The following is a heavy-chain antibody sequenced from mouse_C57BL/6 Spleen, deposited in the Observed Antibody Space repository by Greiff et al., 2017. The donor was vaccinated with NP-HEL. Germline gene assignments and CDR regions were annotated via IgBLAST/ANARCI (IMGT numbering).Heavy chain of an antibody. CDR1: GFSLTSYG. CDR3: ARNKQGPDY. Sequence: QVQLQQSGPGLVQPSQSLSITCTVSGFSLTSYGVHWVRQSPGKGLEWLGVIWSGGSTDYNAAFISRLSISKDNSKSQVFFKMNSLQADDTAIYYCARNKQGPDYGGQGTTLTVSS. V-gene: IGHV2-2*01. CDR2: IWSGGST. J-gene: IGHJ2*01.